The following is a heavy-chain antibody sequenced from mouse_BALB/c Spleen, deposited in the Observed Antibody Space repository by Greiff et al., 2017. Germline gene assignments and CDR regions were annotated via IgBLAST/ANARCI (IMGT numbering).Heavy chain of an antibody. J-gene: IGHJ2*01. CDR2: ISSGGSYT. Sequence: EVQVVESGGGLVKPGGSLKLSCAASGFTFSSYAMSWVRQSPEKRLEWVAEISSGGSYTYYPDTVTGRFTISRDNAKNTLYLEMSSLRSEDTAMYYCAREYYGSSYENYFDYWGQGTTLTVSS. CDR1: GFTFSSYA. D-gene: IGHD1-1*01. V-gene: IGHV5-9-4*01. CDR3: AREYYGSSYENYFDY.